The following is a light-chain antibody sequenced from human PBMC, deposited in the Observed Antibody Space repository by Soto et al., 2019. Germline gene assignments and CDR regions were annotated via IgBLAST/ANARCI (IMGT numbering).Light chain of an antibody. CDR2: DVS. CDR1: SSDVGGYNY. J-gene: IGLJ2*01. Sequence: QSALTQPRSVSGSPGQSVTISCTGTSSDVGGYNYVSWYQQHPGKAPKLMIYDVSKRPSGVPDRFSGSKSGNTASLTISGLQAEDEADYYCCSYEGIYNVVFGAGTKVTVL. V-gene: IGLV2-11*01. CDR3: CSYEGIYNVV.